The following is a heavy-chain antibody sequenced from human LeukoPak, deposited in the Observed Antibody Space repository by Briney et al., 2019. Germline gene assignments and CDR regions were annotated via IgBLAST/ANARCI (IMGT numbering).Heavy chain of an antibody. J-gene: IGHJ5*02. V-gene: IGHV1-69*05. D-gene: IGHD6-19*01. CDR1: GGTFSSYA. CDR3: ASHSSGWYGRFDP. CDR2: IIPISGTA. Sequence: SVKVSCKASGGTFSSYAISWVRQAPGQGLEWMGGIIPISGTANYAQKFQGRVTITTDESTSTAYMELSSLRSEDTAVYYCASHSSGWYGRFDPWGRGTLVTDSS.